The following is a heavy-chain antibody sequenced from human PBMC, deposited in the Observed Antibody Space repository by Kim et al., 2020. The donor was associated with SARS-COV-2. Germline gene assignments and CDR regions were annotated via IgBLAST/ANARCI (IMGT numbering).Heavy chain of an antibody. V-gene: IGHV3-49*02. CDR2: AYGGTT. Sequence: AYGGTTEYAASVKGRFTISRDDSKSIAYLQMNSLKTEDTAVYYCTRDWDYWGQGTLVTVSS. J-gene: IGHJ4*02. CDR3: TRDWDY.